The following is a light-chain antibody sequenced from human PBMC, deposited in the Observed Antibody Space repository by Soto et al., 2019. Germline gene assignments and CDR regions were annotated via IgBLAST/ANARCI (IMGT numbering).Light chain of an antibody. J-gene: IGKJ1*01. V-gene: IGKV2-30*02. CDR2: KVS. CDR1: QSLIHSDGDTY. CDR3: MQGTHWPWT. Sequence: DVVMTQSPLSLPVTLGQPASISCRSSQSLIHSDGDTYLNWFQQRPGQSPRRLTYKVSDRDSGVPDRFTGSGSGTDFTLKISGVEAEDVGVYYCMQGTHWPWTFGQGTEVEIK.